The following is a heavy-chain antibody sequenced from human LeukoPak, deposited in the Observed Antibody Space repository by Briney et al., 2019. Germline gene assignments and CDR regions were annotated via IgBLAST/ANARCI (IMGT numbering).Heavy chain of an antibody. CDR1: GGAISRGGYY. J-gene: IGHJ4*02. CDR3: ARDPVFLYFDY. V-gene: IGHV4-31*03. Sequence: QVQLQESGRGLVKPSQTLSLTCTVSGGAISRGGYYWRWIRQHPGKGLEWIGYIYYSGSTYYQQSLKSRVTISVDTSKNQFSLKLSSVTAADTAVYYCARDPVFLYFDYWGQGTLVTVSS. D-gene: IGHD2/OR15-2a*01. CDR2: IYYSGST.